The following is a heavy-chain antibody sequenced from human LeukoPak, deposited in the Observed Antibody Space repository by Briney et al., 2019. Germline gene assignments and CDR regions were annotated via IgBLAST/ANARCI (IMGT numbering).Heavy chain of an antibody. CDR2: ISYDGSNK. J-gene: IGHJ4*02. Sequence: PGGSLRLSCAASGFTFSSYGMHWVRQAPGKGLEWVAVISYDGSNKYYADSVKGRFTISRDNSKSTLYLQMNSLRAEDTAVFYCTRGVTNPFDFWGQGTLVTVSS. V-gene: IGHV3-30*03. D-gene: IGHD5/OR15-5a*01. CDR3: TRGVTNPFDF. CDR1: GFTFSSYG.